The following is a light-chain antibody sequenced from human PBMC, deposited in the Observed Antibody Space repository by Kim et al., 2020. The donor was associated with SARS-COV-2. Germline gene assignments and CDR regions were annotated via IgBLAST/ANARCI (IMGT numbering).Light chain of an antibody. J-gene: IGKJ3*01. CDR1: QSVSSY. V-gene: IGKV3-11*01. CDR2: DAS. CDR3: QQRSNRFT. Sequence: SLSPGERATLSCSASQSVSSYLAWYQQKPGQAPRLLIYDASNRATGIPARFSGSGSGTDFTLTISSLEPEDFAVYYCQQRSNRFTFGPGTKVDIK.